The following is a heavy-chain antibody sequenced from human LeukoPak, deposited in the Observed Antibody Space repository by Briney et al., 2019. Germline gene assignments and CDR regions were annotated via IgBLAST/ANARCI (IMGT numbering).Heavy chain of an antibody. J-gene: IGHJ4*02. CDR1: GYTFTGYY. D-gene: IGHD3-22*01. CDR2: INPNSGGT. Sequence: ASVKVSCKASGYTFTGYYMHWVRQAPGQGLEWMGWINPNSGGTNYAQKFQGRVTMTRDTSISTAYMELSRLRSDDTAVYYCARRLDSSGYFYLLDYWGQGTLVTVSS. V-gene: IGHV1-2*02. CDR3: ARRLDSSGYFYLLDY.